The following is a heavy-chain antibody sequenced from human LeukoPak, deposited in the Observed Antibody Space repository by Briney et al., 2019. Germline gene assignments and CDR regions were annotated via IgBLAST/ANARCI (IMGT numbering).Heavy chain of an antibody. D-gene: IGHD4-17*01. CDR3: AREPADDYGDFNYFDY. CDR1: GGSISSNNYY. Sequence: SETLSLTCTVSGGSISSNNYYWSWLRQPPGREREWIASINYGGTTYYNPSLKSRVTISVDTSNNQFSLRLSSVTAADTAVHYCAREPADDYGDFNYFDYWGQGTLVTVSS. CDR2: INYGGTT. V-gene: IGHV4-39*02. J-gene: IGHJ4*02.